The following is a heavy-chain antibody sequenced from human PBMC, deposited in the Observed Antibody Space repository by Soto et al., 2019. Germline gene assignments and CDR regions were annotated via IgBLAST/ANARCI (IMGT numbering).Heavy chain of an antibody. J-gene: IGHJ6*02. D-gene: IGHD3-16*02. CDR1: GFDLNRYW. Sequence: EVQLVESGGGLVQPGGSLRLSCAASGFDLNRYWMRWVRQAPGKALEWVANIKQDGSEQYYVDSVRGRFTISRDKLKNSLYLQMNSLRPEDTAVYYCVRALTSGVYYDDGWETYLPRSYGLDVWGQGTTVTVSS. CDR3: VRALTSGVYYDDGWETYLPRSYGLDV. CDR2: IKQDGSEQ. V-gene: IGHV3-7*04.